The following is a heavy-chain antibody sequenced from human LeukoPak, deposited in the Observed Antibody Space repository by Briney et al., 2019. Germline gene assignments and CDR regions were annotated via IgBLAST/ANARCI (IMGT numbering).Heavy chain of an antibody. Sequence: ASVKVSCKASGYTFTSYDINWVRQATGQGLEWMVWMNPNSGNTGYAQKFQGRVTMTRNTSISTAYMELSSLRSEDTAMYYCARGVRSWYFNSWGQGTLVTVSS. D-gene: IGHD6-13*01. CDR1: GYTFTSYD. J-gene: IGHJ4*02. V-gene: IGHV1-8*01. CDR2: MNPNSGNT. CDR3: ARGVRSWYFNS.